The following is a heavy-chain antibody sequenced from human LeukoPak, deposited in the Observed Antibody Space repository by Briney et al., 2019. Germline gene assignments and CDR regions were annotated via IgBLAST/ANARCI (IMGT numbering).Heavy chain of an antibody. J-gene: IGHJ4*02. D-gene: IGHD4-11*01. CDR3: VRGFYSPHY. Sequence: SETLSLTCTVSGGSISSDYWSWIRQPPGKGLEWIGYIYCSGRTYYNPSLKSRITISVDTSKNQFSLKLSSVTAADTAVYYCVRGFYSPHYWGQGTLVTVSS. CDR2: IYCSGRT. CDR1: GGSISSDY. V-gene: IGHV4-59*01.